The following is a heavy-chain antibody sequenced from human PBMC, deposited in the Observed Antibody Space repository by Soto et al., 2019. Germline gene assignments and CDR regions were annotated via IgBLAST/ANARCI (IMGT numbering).Heavy chain of an antibody. J-gene: IGHJ4*02. Sequence: VESLKISCKGSGYNFAGYWIAWVRQMPGKGLELMGIIYPSDSGTRYRPSFQGQVTISADKSISSAYLQWSSLRASDTAMYYCARGGVSTRTFDYWGQGTPVTVSS. CDR2: IYPSDSGT. CDR3: ARGGVSTRTFDY. CDR1: GYNFAGYW. D-gene: IGHD3-3*01. V-gene: IGHV5-51*01.